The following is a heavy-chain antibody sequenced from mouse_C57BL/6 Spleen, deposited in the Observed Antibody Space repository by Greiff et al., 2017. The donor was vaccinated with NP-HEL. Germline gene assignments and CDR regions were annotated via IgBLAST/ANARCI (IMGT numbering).Heavy chain of an antibody. CDR1: GFTFSSYG. D-gene: IGHD1-1*01. J-gene: IGHJ3*01. V-gene: IGHV5-6*01. CDR2: ISSGGSYT. Sequence: EVQLVESGGDLVKPGGSLKLSCAASGFTFSSYGMSWVRQTPDKRLEWVATISSGGSYTHYLDSVKGRFTISRDNAKNTLYLQMSSLKSEDTAMYYCARHETVVAPFAYWGQGTLVTVSA. CDR3: ARHETVVAPFAY.